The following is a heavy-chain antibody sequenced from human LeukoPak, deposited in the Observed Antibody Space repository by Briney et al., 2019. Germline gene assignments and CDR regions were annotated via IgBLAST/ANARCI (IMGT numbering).Heavy chain of an antibody. CDR3: AKDANYGGRDAFDI. V-gene: IGHV3-23*01. CDR2: ISGSGGSA. Sequence: PGGSLRLSCAASGFTFSRYGMSWVRQAPGKGLEWVSVISGSGGSAYYADSVKGRFTISRDNSKNTLYLQMNSLRAEDTAVYYCAKDANYGGRDAFDIWGQGTMVTVSS. D-gene: IGHD4-23*01. J-gene: IGHJ3*02. CDR1: GFTFSRYG.